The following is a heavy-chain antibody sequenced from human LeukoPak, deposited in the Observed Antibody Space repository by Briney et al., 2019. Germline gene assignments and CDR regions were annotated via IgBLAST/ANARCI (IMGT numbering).Heavy chain of an antibody. Sequence: GGSLRLSCAASGFTFSSYAMTWVRQAPGKGLEWVSAISGNGDITYYADSVKGRFTISRDSSKNTLFLQMNTLRAEDTAIYYCAKDRTVGASYWYFDLWGRGTLVTVSS. J-gene: IGHJ2*01. V-gene: IGHV3-23*01. CDR2: ISGNGDIT. D-gene: IGHD1-26*01. CDR3: AKDRTVGASYWYFDL. CDR1: GFTFSSYA.